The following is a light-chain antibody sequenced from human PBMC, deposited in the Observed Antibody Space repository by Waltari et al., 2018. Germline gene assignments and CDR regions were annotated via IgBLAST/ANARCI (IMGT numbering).Light chain of an antibody. CDR2: RSD. CDR1: ASNLGGNL. V-gene: IGLV1-44*01. Sequence: QSVLTQTPSASGTPGQRVTIPCSGSASNLGGNLANWYQQLPGKAPKRLIYRSDLRPSGVPDRFSGSKSGTSAALAISGLQSEDEADYFCASWDDSLNGHWVFGGGTKVTVL. J-gene: IGLJ3*02. CDR3: ASWDDSLNGHWV.